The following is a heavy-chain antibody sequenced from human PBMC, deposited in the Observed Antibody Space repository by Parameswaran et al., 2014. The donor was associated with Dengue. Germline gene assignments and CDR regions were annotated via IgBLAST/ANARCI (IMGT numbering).Heavy chain of an antibody. CDR3: ARERRLRFLEWLGSGMDV. J-gene: IGHJ6*02. Sequence: WVRQAPGQGLEWMGWINTNTGNPTYAQGLTGRFVFSLDTSVSTAYLQISSLKAEDTAVYYCARERRLRFLEWLGSGMDVWGQGTTVTVSS. D-gene: IGHD3-3*01. V-gene: IGHV7-4-1*02. CDR2: INTNTGNP.